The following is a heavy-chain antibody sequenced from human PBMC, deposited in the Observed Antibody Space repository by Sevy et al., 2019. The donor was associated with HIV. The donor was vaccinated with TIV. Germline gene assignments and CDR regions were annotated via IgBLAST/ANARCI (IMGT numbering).Heavy chain of an antibody. CDR3: ARERGIVVVPAAIGYYYGMDV. V-gene: IGHV1-18*01. CDR2: ISAYNGNT. Sequence: ASVKVSYKASGYTFTSYGISWVRQAPGQGLEWMGWISAYNGNTNYAQKLQGRVTMTTDTSTSTAYMELRSLRSDDTAVYYCARERGIVVVPAAIGYYYGMDVWGQGTTVTVSS. CDR1: GYTFTSYG. D-gene: IGHD2-2*01. J-gene: IGHJ6*02.